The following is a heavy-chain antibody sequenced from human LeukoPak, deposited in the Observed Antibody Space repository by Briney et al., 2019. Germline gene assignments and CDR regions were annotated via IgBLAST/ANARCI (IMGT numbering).Heavy chain of an antibody. V-gene: IGHV1-2*02. Sequence: GASVKVSCKASGYTFTGYYMHWVRQAPGQGLEWMGWINPNSGGTNYAQKFQGRVTMTRDTSISTAYLQWSSLKASDTAMYYCASGNYYDSSGYYYYWGQGTLVTVSS. CDR2: INPNSGGT. J-gene: IGHJ4*02. CDR1: GYTFTGYY. D-gene: IGHD3-22*01. CDR3: ASGNYYDSSGYYYY.